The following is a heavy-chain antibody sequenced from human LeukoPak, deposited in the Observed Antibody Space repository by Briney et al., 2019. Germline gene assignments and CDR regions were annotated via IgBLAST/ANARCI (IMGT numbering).Heavy chain of an antibody. CDR3: ATMTTVTSYGMDV. CDR1: GFTFSSYS. Sequence: GGSLRLSCAASGFTFSSYSMNWVRQAPGKGLEWVSSISSSSSYIYYADSVKGRLTISRDNAKNSLYLQMNSLRAEDTAVYYCATMTTVTSYGMDVWGQGTTVTVSS. CDR2: ISSSSSYI. D-gene: IGHD4-11*01. J-gene: IGHJ6*02. V-gene: IGHV3-21*01.